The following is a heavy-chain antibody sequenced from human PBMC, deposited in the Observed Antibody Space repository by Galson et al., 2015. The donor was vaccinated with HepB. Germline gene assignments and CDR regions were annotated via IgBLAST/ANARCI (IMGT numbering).Heavy chain of an antibody. CDR3: AREEITMVRESGWFDP. V-gene: IGHV3-33*01. J-gene: IGHJ5*02. Sequence: SLRLSCAASGFTFSSYGMHWVRQAPGKGLEWVAVIWYDGSNKYYADSVKGRFTTSRDNSKNTLYLQMNSLRAEDTAVYYCAREEITMVRESGWFDPWGQGTLVTVSS. CDR2: IWYDGSNK. D-gene: IGHD3-10*01. CDR1: GFTFSSYG.